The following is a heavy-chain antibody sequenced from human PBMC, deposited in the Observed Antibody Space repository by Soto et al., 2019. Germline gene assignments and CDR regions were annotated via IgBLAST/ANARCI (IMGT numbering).Heavy chain of an antibody. J-gene: IGHJ4*02. CDR1: GYTFISYG. CDR2: ISAYNGNT. CDR3: ARFRWDDYGESFDY. Sequence: QGQLVQSGAEVKKPGASVKVSCKASGYTFISYGISWVRQAPGEGLEWMGWISAYNGNTNYAQKVQGRVTMTTDTSTSTAYMELRSLRSDDTAVYYCARFRWDDYGESFDYWGQGTLVTVSS. V-gene: IGHV1-18*01. D-gene: IGHD4-17*01.